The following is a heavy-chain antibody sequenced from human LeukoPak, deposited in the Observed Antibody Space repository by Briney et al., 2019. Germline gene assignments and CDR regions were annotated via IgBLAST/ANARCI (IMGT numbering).Heavy chain of an antibody. D-gene: IGHD1-26*01. CDR2: ISESGDTA. J-gene: IGHJ4*02. CDR3: AKQWVDC. CDR1: GFTFSNYA. V-gene: IGHV3-23*01. Sequence: PGGSLRLSCAASGFTFSNYAMNWVRQAPGKGLEWVSSISESGDTAHYADSVKGRFTISRDNAQNTLYLQMNTLRAEDTALYYCAKQWVDCWGQGTLATVSS.